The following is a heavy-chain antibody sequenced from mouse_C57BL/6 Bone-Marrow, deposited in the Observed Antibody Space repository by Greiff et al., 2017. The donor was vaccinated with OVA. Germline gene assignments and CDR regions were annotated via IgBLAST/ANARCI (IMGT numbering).Heavy chain of an antibody. J-gene: IGHJ2*01. CDR3: ARYLLWSPNYFDY. D-gene: IGHD2-1*01. CDR2: IYPGSGST. Sequence: QVQLQQPGAELVKPGASVKMSCKASSYTFTSYWITWVKQRPGQGLEWIGDIYPGSGSTNYNEKLKSKATLTVDTSSSTAYMQLISLTSDDSAVYYCARYLLWSPNYFDYWGQGTTLTVSS. V-gene: IGHV1-55*01. CDR1: SYTFTSYW.